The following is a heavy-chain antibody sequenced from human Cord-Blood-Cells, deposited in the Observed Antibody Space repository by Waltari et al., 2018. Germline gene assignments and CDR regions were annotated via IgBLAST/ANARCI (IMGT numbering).Heavy chain of an antibody. CDR1: GFTCSSYS. Sequence: EVQLLESGGGLVQPGGSLRLSCAASGFTCSSYSMSWVRQAPGKGLEWVSAISGSGGSTYYEDAVKGRFTISRDNSKNTLYLQMNSLRAEDTAVYYCAKDKDSSSSGLGPNYYFDYWGQGTLVTVSS. CDR3: AKDKDSSSSGLGPNYYFDY. D-gene: IGHD6-6*01. V-gene: IGHV3-23*01. J-gene: IGHJ4*02. CDR2: ISGSGGST.